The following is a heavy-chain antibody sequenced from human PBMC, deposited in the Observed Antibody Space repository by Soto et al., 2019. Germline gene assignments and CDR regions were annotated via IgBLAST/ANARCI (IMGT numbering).Heavy chain of an antibody. J-gene: IGHJ4*02. CDR1: GFTFSSYG. Sequence: QVQLVESGGGVVQPGRSLRLSCAASGFTFSSYGMHWVRQAPGKGLEWVAVISYDGSNKYYADSVKGRFTISRDNSKNTLYLRMNSLRAEDTAVYYCAKDSSAGWNDDLFDYWGQGTLVTVSS. CDR2: ISYDGSNK. D-gene: IGHD1-1*01. CDR3: AKDSSAGWNDDLFDY. V-gene: IGHV3-30*18.